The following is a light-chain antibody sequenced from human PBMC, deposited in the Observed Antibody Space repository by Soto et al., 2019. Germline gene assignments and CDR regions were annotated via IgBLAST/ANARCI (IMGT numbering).Light chain of an antibody. V-gene: IGKV1-39*01. Sequence: DIQMTQSPSSLSASVGDRVTITCRASQSIGRFLNWHQQKPGKAPNVLINVASTLRSGVPSRFSGSGSGTDFTLTISSLQPEDFATYYCQQSYSTPLTFGQRTRLEIK. CDR1: QSIGRF. CDR3: QQSYSTPLT. J-gene: IGKJ5*01. CDR2: VAS.